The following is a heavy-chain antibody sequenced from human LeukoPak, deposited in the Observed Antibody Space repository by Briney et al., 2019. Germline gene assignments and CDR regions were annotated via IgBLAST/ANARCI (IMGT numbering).Heavy chain of an antibody. D-gene: IGHD4-11*01. J-gene: IGHJ4*02. CDR1: GSSISIGYS. V-gene: IGHV4-38-2*01. CDR2: VFLSGST. CDR3: ARRYSNSYFDY. Sequence: SETLSLTCAVSGSSISIGYSWAWIRQPPGKGLEWIGTVFLSGSTYYNPPLNSRVTTSVNTSKNQFSLKLSSVTAADTAVYYCARRYSNSYFDYWGQGTLVTVSA.